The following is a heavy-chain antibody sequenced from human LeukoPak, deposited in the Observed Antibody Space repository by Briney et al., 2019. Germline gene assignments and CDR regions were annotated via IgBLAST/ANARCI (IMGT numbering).Heavy chain of an antibody. J-gene: IGHJ6*02. CDR3: AGEGGGGGEGYYYYYGMDV. D-gene: IGHD3-16*01. Sequence: SETLSLTCTVSGYSISSGYYWGWIRQPPGKGLEWIGSIYHSGSTYYNPSFKSRITISVDTSRNQFSLKLSSVTAADTAVYYWAGEGGGGGEGYYYYYGMDVWGQGTTVTVSS. CDR2: IYHSGST. V-gene: IGHV4-38-2*02. CDR1: GYSISSGYY.